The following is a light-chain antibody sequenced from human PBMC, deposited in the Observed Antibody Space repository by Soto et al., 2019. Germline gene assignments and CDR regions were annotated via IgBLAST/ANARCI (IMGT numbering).Light chain of an antibody. CDR2: EVS. V-gene: IGLV2-14*01. Sequence: QSALTQPASVSGSPGQSITISCTGTSSDVGGYNYVSWYQQHPGKAPKLMIYEVSNWPSGVSNRFSGSKSGNTASLTISRLQAEDEADYYCSSYTSSSTLVVFGGGTQITVL. CDR1: SSDVGGYNY. J-gene: IGLJ2*01. CDR3: SSYTSSSTLVV.